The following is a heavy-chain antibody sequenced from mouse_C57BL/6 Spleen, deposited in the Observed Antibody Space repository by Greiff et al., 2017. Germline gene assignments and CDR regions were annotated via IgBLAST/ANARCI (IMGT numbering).Heavy chain of an antibody. CDR3: ARGGVRYAMDD. CDR2: IDPSDSYT. CDR1: GYTFTSYW. D-gene: IGHD6-1*01. Sequence: QVQLQQPGAELVMPGASVKLSCKASGYTFTSYWMHWVKQRPGQGLEWIGEIDPSDSYTNYNQKFKGKYTLTVDKSSSTAYMQLSSLTSEDSAVYYGARGGVRYAMDDWGQGTSVTVSS. V-gene: IGHV1-69*01. J-gene: IGHJ4*01.